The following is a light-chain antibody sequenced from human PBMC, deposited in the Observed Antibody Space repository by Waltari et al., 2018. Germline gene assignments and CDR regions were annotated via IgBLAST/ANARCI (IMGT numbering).Light chain of an antibody. Sequence: DIQMTQPPSSLSASVGDRVTITCRASQSINRYLNWYQQKPGTAPKHLIHAGSNLESGVPSRFSGSGSGTDFTLTISSLQPDDFATYYCQKSYGDPMFGPGTKVEIK. CDR1: QSINRY. CDR2: AGS. CDR3: QKSYGDPM. J-gene: IGKJ1*01. V-gene: IGKV1-39*01.